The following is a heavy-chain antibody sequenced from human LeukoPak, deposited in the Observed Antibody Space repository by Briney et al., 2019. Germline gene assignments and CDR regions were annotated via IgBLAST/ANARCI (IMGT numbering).Heavy chain of an antibody. V-gene: IGHV1-46*01. CDR2: INPSGGST. D-gene: IGHD5-12*01. CDR3: AKDSGYDLRVLDYYGMDV. J-gene: IGHJ6*02. CDR1: GYTFTSYY. Sequence: ASVKDSCKSSGYTFTSYYMHWVRQAPGQGLEGMGIINPSGGSTSYAQKFQGRVTMNRDTSTSTVYMELRSLRSEDTAVYYCAKDSGYDLRVLDYYGMDVWGQGTTVTVSS.